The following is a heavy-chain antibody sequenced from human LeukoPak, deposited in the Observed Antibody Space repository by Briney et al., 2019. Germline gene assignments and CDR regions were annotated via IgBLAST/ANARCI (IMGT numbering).Heavy chain of an antibody. Sequence: SETLSLTCTVSGGSISSYYWSWIRQPPGKGLEWIGYIYCSGSTNYNPSLKSRVTISVDTSKNQFSLKLSSVTAADTAVYYCARGYGYSGYDYAFDIWGQGTMVTVSS. J-gene: IGHJ3*02. D-gene: IGHD5-12*01. V-gene: IGHV4-59*01. CDR2: IYCSGST. CDR3: ARGYGYSGYDYAFDI. CDR1: GGSISSYY.